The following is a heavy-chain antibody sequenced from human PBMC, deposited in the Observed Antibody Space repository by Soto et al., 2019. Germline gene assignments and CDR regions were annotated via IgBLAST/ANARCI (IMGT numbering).Heavy chain of an antibody. D-gene: IGHD6-19*01. CDR3: ARGVAQWWFDP. CDR1: GCSISSYY. CDR2: IYYSGST. J-gene: IGHJ5*02. Sequence: PSETLSLTCTVSGCSISSYYWSWIRQPPGKGLEWIGYIYYSGSTNYNPSLKSRVTISVDTSKNQFSLKLSSVTAADTAVYYCARGVAQWWFDPWGQGTLVTVSS. V-gene: IGHV4-59*01.